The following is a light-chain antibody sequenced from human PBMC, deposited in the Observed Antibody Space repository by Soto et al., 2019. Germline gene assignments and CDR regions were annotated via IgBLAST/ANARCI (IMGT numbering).Light chain of an antibody. CDR2: GAS. CDR3: QKYNSCPPLFT. J-gene: IGKJ3*01. CDR1: QSIATN. Sequence: EIVMTQSPAILSLSPGETATLSCRASQSIATNLAWYQQRPGQAPRLLIYGASTRATDVPARFSGSVSGTEFILSITRLQSEDFAVYYCQKYNSCPPLFTFGPGTTLDL. V-gene: IGKV3D-15*01.